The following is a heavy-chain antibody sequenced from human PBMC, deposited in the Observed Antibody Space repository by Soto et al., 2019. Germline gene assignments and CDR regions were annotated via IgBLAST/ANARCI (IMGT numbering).Heavy chain of an antibody. CDR3: AREGYDFWSGYYSLYYYGMDV. J-gene: IGHJ6*02. CDR2: ISSSGSTI. V-gene: IGHV3-48*03. Sequence: LRLSCAASGFTFSSYEMNWVRQAPGKGLEWVSYISSSGSTIYYADSVKGRFTISRDNAKNSLYLQMNSLRAEDTAVYYCAREGYDFWSGYYSLYYYGMDVWGQGTTVTVSS. CDR1: GFTFSSYE. D-gene: IGHD3-3*01.